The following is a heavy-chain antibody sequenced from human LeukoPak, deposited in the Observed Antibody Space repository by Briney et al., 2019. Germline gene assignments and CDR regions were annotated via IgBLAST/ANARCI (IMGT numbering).Heavy chain of an antibody. Sequence: ASVKVSCKASGYTFTSYDINWVRQATGQGLEWMGWMNPNSGNTGYAQKFQGRVTMTRNTSISTAYMELRSLRSDDTAVYYCARGELYYYGSGKATDYWGQGTLVTVSS. CDR3: ARGELYYYGSGKATDY. CDR1: GYTFTSYD. D-gene: IGHD3-10*01. J-gene: IGHJ4*02. CDR2: MNPNSGNT. V-gene: IGHV1-8*01.